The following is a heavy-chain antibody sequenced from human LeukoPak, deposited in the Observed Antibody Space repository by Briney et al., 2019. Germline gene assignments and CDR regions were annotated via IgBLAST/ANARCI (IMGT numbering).Heavy chain of an antibody. CDR2: INPNSGGT. D-gene: IGHD5-18*01. Sequence: ASVKVSCKASGYTFTGYYMHWVRQAPGQGLEWMGWINPNSGGTNYAQKFQGRATMTRDTSISTAYMELSRLRSDDTAVYYCARDLQWVDTAMVSYPGALYYFDYWGQGTLVTVSS. J-gene: IGHJ4*02. V-gene: IGHV1-2*02. CDR3: ARDLQWVDTAMVSYPGALYYFDY. CDR1: GYTFTGYY.